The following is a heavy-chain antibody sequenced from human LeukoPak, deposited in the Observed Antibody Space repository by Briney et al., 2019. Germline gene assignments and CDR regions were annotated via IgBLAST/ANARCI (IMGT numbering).Heavy chain of an antibody. CDR1: GFTFSSYW. CDR2: IKQDGSEK. D-gene: IGHD6-13*01. V-gene: IGHV3-7*01. J-gene: IGHJ4*02. Sequence: PGGSLRLSCAASGFTFSSYWMSWVRQAPGMGLEWVANIKQDGSEKYYVDSVKGRFTISRDNAKNSPYLQMNSLRAEDTAVYYCARQGGYSSSWADYWGQGTLVTVSS. CDR3: ARQGGYSSSWADY.